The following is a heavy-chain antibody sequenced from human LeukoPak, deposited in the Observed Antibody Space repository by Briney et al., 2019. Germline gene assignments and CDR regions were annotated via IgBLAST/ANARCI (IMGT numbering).Heavy chain of an antibody. Sequence: GGSLRLSCAASGFTFSSYGMHWVRQAPGKGLEWMAVISYDGSNKYYADSVKGRFTISRDNSKNTLYLQMNSLRAEDTAVYYCAKDGTGGDTYFDYWGQGTLVTVSS. CDR2: ISYDGSNK. CDR1: GFTFSSYG. D-gene: IGHD2-21*02. V-gene: IGHV3-30*18. CDR3: AKDGTGGDTYFDY. J-gene: IGHJ4*02.